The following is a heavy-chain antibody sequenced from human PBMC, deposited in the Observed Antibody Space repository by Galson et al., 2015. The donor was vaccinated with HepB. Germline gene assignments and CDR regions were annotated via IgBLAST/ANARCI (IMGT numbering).Heavy chain of an antibody. Sequence: YSFINYGISWVRQAPGQGLEWMGWTSAYNGNKQYALKFQGRVTMTTDTSTSTAYMELRNLRSDDMAIYYCARGGPDNYYIDYWGQGTLVTVSS. CDR3: ARGGPDNYYIDY. D-gene: IGHD3-10*01. J-gene: IGHJ4*02. CDR2: TSAYNGNK. V-gene: IGHV1-18*03. CDR1: YSFINYG.